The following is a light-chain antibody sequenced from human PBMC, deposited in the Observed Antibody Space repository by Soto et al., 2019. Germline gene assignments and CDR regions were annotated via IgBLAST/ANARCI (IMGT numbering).Light chain of an antibody. J-gene: IGLJ3*02. Sequence: QSVLTQPASVSGSPGQSITISCTGTSSDVGAYNYVSWYQQHPGKAPKLMIYKVSNRPSGVSNRFSGSKSANTASLTISGLQAGDEADYYCSSYTSSSTWLFGGGTKLTVL. CDR3: SSYTSSSTWL. V-gene: IGLV2-14*03. CDR1: SSDVGAYNY. CDR2: KVS.